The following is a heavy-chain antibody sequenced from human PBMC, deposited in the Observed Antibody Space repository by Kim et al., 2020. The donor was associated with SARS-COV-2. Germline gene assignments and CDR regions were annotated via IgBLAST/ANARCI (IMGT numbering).Heavy chain of an antibody. J-gene: IGHJ3*02. Sequence: SETLSLTCTVSGRSISSYYWSWIRQPPGKGLEWIGYIYYSGSTNYNPSLKSRVTISVDTSKNQFSLKLSSVTAADTAVYYCARVHRITIFGVVIIDAFDIWGQGTMVTVSS. CDR2: IYYSGST. CDR1: GRSISSYY. D-gene: IGHD3-3*01. V-gene: IGHV4-59*08. CDR3: ARVHRITIFGVVIIDAFDI.